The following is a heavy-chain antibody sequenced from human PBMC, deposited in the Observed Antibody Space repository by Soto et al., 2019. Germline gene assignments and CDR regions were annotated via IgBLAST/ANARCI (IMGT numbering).Heavy chain of an antibody. CDR2: IYYSGST. J-gene: IGHJ5*02. V-gene: IGHV4-31*03. CDR1: GGSISSGGYY. CDR3: ARGPYYYDSSGYSWFDP. D-gene: IGHD3-22*01. Sequence: SETLSLTCTVSGGSISSGGYYWSWIRQHPGKGLEWIGYIYYSGSTYYNPSLKSRVTISVDTSKNQFSLKLSSVTVADTAVYYCARGPYYYDSSGYSWFDPWGQGTLVTVSS.